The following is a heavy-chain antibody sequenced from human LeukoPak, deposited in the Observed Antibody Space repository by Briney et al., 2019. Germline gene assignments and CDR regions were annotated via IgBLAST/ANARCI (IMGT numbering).Heavy chain of an antibody. CDR3: ARGPNSNWSGLDF. CDR2: ISPTGSTT. V-gene: IGHV3-74*01. J-gene: IGHJ4*02. D-gene: IGHD6-6*01. Sequence: GGSLRLSCTASGFSFSGHWMHWARQLPGKGLVWVSRISPTGSTTSYADSVKGRFTVSRDNAKNKLYLKVNNLKAEDTAVYYCARGPNSNWSGLDFWGQGTLLTVSS. CDR1: GFSFSGHW.